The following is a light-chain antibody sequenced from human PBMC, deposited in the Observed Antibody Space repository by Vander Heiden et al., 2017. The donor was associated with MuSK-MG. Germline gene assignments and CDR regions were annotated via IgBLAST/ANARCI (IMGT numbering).Light chain of an antibody. CDR2: RNN. Sequence: QAGLTQPPSVSQALRQTATFTCTGNNNNVGDQGAAWVQQRQGHPPKILSHRNNDRPSWISERFSASRSGNTASLTVSWLQPEDEADYYCPAWDKSRSFWVFGGGTKVTVL. CDR3: PAWDKSRSFWV. CDR1: NNNVGDQG. V-gene: IGLV10-54*01. J-gene: IGLJ3*02.